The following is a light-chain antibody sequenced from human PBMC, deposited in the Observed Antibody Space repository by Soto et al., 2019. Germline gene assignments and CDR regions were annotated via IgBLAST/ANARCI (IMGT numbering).Light chain of an antibody. CDR1: SSDVGGYNY. V-gene: IGLV2-14*01. CDR3: RSYTGSSTYVV. CDR2: DVN. J-gene: IGLJ2*01. Sequence: QSALTQPASVSGSPGQSITISCTGTSSDVGGYNYVSWYQQHPGKALKLMIYDVNNRPSGVSNRFSGSKSGNTASLTISGLQAVDEADYYCRSYTGSSTYVVFGGGTQLTVL.